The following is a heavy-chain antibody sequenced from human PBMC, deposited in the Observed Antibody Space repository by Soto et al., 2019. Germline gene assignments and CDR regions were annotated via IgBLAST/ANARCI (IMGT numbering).Heavy chain of an antibody. Sequence: SETLSLTCTVSGDSVTSGDYYWSWIRQPPGKGLEWIGYIYYSGNTNYSPSLKSRVAISLDTSHNQFSLKLSSVTAADTAVYFCERIPEDTYMTYWFDPWGQGTLVTVSS. J-gene: IGHJ5*01. CDR2: IYYSGNT. D-gene: IGHD5-18*01. CDR1: GDSVTSGDYY. CDR3: ERIPEDTYMTYWFDP. V-gene: IGHV4-61*08.